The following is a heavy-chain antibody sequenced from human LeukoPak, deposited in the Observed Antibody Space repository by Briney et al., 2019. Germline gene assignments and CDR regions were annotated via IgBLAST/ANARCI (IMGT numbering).Heavy chain of an antibody. CDR3: ARVGDGYNVDY. J-gene: IGHJ4*02. V-gene: IGHV3-23*01. D-gene: IGHD1-1*01. Sequence: GGSLRLSCAASGFTFSTYTMAWVRQAPGGGLEWVSGISDNGGRTYYADSVKGRFAISRDDSKSTLYLQMNSLRAEDTAVYYCARVGDGYNVDYWGQGTLVTVSS. CDR1: GFTFSTYT. CDR2: ISDNGGRT.